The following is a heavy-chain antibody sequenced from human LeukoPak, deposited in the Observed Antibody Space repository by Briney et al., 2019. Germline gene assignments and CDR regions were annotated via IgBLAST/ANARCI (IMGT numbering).Heavy chain of an antibody. Sequence: GGSLRLSCAASGFTFSNYAMSWVRQAPGKGLEWVSAISGSGGSTYYADSVKGRFTISRDNSKNTLYLQMNSLRGEDTAIYYCARDWKADFWGHGTLVTVSS. CDR3: ARDWKADF. V-gene: IGHV3-23*01. D-gene: IGHD1-1*01. CDR2: ISGSGGST. J-gene: IGHJ4*01. CDR1: GFTFSNYA.